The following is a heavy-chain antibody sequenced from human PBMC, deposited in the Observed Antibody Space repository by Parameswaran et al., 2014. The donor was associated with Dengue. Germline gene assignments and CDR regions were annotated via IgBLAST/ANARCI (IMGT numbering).Heavy chain of an antibody. Sequence: AGGSLETLLCSLWIHLQNYTMNWVRQAPGKGLGWVSSISSSGGSIYYADSLKGRFTISRDNAKNSLYLQMNSLRAEDTAVYYCATPFHIAFGGVVLIQYYFDYWGQGALVTVSS. CDR3: ATPFHIAFGGVVLIQYYFDY. V-gene: IGHV3-21*01. CDR1: IHLQNYT. CDR2: ISSSGGSI. J-gene: IGHJ4*02. D-gene: IGHD3-16*01.